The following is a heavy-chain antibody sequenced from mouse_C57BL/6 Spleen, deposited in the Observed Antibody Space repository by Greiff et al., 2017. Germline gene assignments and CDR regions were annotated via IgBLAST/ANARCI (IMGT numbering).Heavy chain of an antibody. V-gene: IGHV14-4*01. CDR2: IDPENGDT. CDR1: GFNIKDDY. CDR3: YDGPYAMDY. D-gene: IGHD2-3*01. J-gene: IGHJ4*01. Sequence: EVQRVESGAELVRPGASVKLSCTASGFNIKDDYMHWVKQRPEQGLEWIGWIDPENGDTEYASKFQGKATITADTSSNTAYLQLSSLTSEDTAVYYCYDGPYAMDYWGQGTSVTVSS.